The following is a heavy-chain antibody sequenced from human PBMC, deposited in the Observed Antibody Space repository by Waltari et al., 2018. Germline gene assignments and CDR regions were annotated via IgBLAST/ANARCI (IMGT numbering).Heavy chain of an antibody. CDR2: FYYSGST. Sequence: QLQLQESGPGLVQPSETLSLTCIVSGCSISGGNYYWGWIRQPPGKGLEWIGSFYYSGSTYYSPSLKSRVTISIDTSKNQFSLKLTSVAAADTAVYYCARDDGFRELPVYWGQGTLVTVSS. CDR1: GCSISGGNYY. CDR3: ARDDGFRELPVY. V-gene: IGHV4-39*07. J-gene: IGHJ4*02. D-gene: IGHD3-10*01.